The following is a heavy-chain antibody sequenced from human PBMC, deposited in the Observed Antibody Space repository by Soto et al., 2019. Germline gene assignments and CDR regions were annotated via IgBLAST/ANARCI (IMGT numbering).Heavy chain of an antibody. Sequence: QVQLVESGGGVVQPGRSLRLSCAASGFTFSSYGMHWVRQAPGKGLEWVAVISYDGSNKYYADTVKGRFTISRDNSKNTRFLQMNSLRAEDTSVYDCAKDDCDYCSGSYFFDYWGQGTLVTVSS. J-gene: IGHJ4*02. V-gene: IGHV3-30*18. CDR2: ISYDGSNK. CDR1: GFTFSSYG. CDR3: AKDDCDYCSGSYFFDY. D-gene: IGHD3-10*01.